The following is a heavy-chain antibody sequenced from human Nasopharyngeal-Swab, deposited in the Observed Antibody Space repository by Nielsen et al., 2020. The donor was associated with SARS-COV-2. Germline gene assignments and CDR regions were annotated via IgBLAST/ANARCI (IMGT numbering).Heavy chain of an antibody. CDR3: ARGVEDSSGWIDYFDY. Sequence: GESLKISCAASGFTFSSYGMHWVRQAPGKGLEWVAVIWYDGSNKYYADSVKGRFTISRDNSKSTLYLQMNSLRAEDTAVYYCARGVEDSSGWIDYFDYWGQGTLVTVSS. J-gene: IGHJ4*02. D-gene: IGHD6-19*01. V-gene: IGHV3-33*01. CDR2: IWYDGSNK. CDR1: GFTFSSYG.